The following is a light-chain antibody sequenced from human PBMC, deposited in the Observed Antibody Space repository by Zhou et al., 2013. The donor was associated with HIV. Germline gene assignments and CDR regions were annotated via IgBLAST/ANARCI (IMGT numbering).Light chain of an antibody. J-gene: IGKJ2*04. CDR3: QHYGSSPPMCS. CDR1: QSVSSN. CDR2: AAF. V-gene: IGKV3-20*01. Sequence: EVVMTQSPGTLSLSPGERAILSCRASQSVSSNLAWYQQKTGQAPRLLIYAAFSRATGIPDRFSGSGSGTEFTLTIRRLEPEDFAVYYCQHYGSSPPMCSFGQGTKLEIK.